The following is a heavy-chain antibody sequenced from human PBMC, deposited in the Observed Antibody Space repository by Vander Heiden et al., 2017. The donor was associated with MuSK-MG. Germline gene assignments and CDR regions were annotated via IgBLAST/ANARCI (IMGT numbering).Heavy chain of an antibody. Sequence: EVQLLESGGGLVQPGGSLRPSCAASGFTFSSYAMSWVRQAPGKGLEWVSAISGSGGSTYYADSVKGRFTIPRDNSKNTLYLQMNSLRAEDTAVYYCAKEGAFTIFGLLRDVWGKGTTVTVSS. J-gene: IGHJ6*04. D-gene: IGHD3-3*01. CDR1: GFTFSSYA. CDR2: ISGSGGST. V-gene: IGHV3-23*01. CDR3: AKEGAFTIFGLLRDV.